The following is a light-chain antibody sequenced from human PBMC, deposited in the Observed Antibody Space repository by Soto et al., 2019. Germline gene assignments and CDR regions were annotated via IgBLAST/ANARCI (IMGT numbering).Light chain of an antibody. CDR1: SSNIESNS. V-gene: IGLV1-44*01. Sequence: QPVLTQPPSASGTPGQGVTISCSGSSSNIESNSANWYQQLAGTAPKLLIYANNQRPSGVPDRFSGSKSGTSASLAISGLQSEDEADYYCAAWDDSLNGLVFGGGTKVTVL. J-gene: IGLJ2*01. CDR2: ANN. CDR3: AAWDDSLNGLV.